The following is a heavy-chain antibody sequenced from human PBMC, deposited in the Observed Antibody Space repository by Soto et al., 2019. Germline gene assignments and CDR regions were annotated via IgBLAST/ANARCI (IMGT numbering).Heavy chain of an antibody. CDR2: IGTTSSYI. Sequence: GGSLRLSCAASGFTFGTYTMNWVRQVPGKGLEWVSSIGTTSSYIYYADSVRGRFTISRDNAGGSVYLQMSSLRAEDTAVYYCARVMCGDCSSYYYYSMDVWGQGTTVTVSS. J-gene: IGHJ6*02. V-gene: IGHV3-21*01. CDR1: GFTFGTYT. CDR3: ARVMCGDCSSYYYYSMDV. D-gene: IGHD2-21*02.